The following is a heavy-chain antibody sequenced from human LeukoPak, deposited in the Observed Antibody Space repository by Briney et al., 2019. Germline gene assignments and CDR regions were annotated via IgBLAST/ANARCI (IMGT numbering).Heavy chain of an antibody. CDR2: ISAYNGNT. CDR1: GYTFTSYG. J-gene: IGHJ3*02. Sequence: GASVKVSCKASGYTFTSYGISWVRQAPGQGLEWMGWISAYNGNTNYAQKFQGRVTMTRDTSISTAYMELSRLRSDDTAVYYCARALPHIVVVTAWYAFDIWGQGTMVTVSS. CDR3: ARALPHIVVVTAWYAFDI. D-gene: IGHD2-21*02. V-gene: IGHV1-18*01.